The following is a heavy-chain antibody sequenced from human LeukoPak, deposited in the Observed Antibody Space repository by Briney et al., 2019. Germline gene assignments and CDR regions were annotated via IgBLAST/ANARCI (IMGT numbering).Heavy chain of an antibody. CDR2: ISWDGADT. V-gene: IGHV3-43D*04. Sequence: GGSLRLSCAASGFTFDDYAMHWVRQAPGKALEGVSLISWDGADTYYADSVKGRFTISRDNNENSLYLQMNSLRAEDTALYYCAKARNDGDYFDYWGQGTLVTVSS. J-gene: IGHJ4*02. CDR1: GFTFDDYA. D-gene: IGHD1-1*01. CDR3: AKARNDGDYFDY.